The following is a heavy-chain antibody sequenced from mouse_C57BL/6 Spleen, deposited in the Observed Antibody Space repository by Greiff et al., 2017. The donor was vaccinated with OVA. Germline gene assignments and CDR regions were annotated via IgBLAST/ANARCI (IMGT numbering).Heavy chain of an antibody. V-gene: IGHV1-22*01. CDR1: GYTFTDYN. CDR2: INPNNGGT. J-gene: IGHJ2*01. D-gene: IGHD2-4*01. Sequence: VQLQQSGPELVKPGASVKMSCKASGYTFTDYNMHWVKQSHGKSLEWIGYINPNNGGTSYNQKFKGKATLTVNKSSSTAYMELRSLTSEDSAVYYCARLEDYDYDGGYFDYWGQGTTLTVSS. CDR3: ARLEDYDYDGGYFDY.